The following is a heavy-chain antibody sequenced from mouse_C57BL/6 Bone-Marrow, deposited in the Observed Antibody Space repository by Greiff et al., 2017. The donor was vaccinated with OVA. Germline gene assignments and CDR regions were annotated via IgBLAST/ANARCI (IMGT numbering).Heavy chain of an antibody. CDR2: IYPGDGDT. V-gene: IGHV1-82*01. D-gene: IGHD2-3*01. CDR3: GYDGYYGGYAMDY. CDR1: GYAFSSSW. J-gene: IGHJ4*01. Sequence: VHLVESGPELVKPGASVKISCKASGYAFSSSWMNWVKQRPGKGLEWIGRIYPGDGDTNYNGKFKGKATLTADKSSSTAYMQLSSLTSEDSAVYFCGYDGYYGGYAMDYWGQGTSVTVSS.